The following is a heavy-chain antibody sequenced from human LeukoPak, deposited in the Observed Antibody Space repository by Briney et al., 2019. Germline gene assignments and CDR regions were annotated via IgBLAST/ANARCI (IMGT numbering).Heavy chain of an antibody. CDR2: ISSSSTYI. V-gene: IGHV3-21*04. Sequence: GGSLRLSRAASGFTFSSYTMNWVRQAPGKGLEWVSSISSSSTYINYADSVKGRFTISSDKSKNTLFLQMNSLRAEDTALYYCAKGLETESRLDSWGQGTLVTVSS. J-gene: IGHJ4*02. D-gene: IGHD1-1*01. CDR1: GFTFSSYT. CDR3: AKGLETESRLDS.